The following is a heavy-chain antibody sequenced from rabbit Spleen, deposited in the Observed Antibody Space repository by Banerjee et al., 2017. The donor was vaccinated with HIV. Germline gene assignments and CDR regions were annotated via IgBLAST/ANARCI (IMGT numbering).Heavy chain of an antibody. CDR2: MYTGSSGST. Sequence: QSLEESGGDLVKPGASLTLTCTASGVSFSSSSYMCWVRQAPGKGLEWIACMYTGSSGSTYYASWAKGRFTISKTSSTTVTLQMTSLTVADTATYFCARDTGSSFSSYGMDLWGQGTLVTVS. V-gene: IGHV1S40*01. CDR3: ARDTGSSFSSYGMDL. J-gene: IGHJ6*01. CDR1: GVSFSSSSY. D-gene: IGHD8-1*01.